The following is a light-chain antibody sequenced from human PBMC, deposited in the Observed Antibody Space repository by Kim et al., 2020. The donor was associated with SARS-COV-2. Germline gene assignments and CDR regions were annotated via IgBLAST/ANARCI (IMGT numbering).Light chain of an antibody. CDR2: GNS. CDR3: QTYDSSLSGSV. J-gene: IGLJ3*02. V-gene: IGLV1-40*01. CDR1: NSNSGAGYD. Sequence: QWVTITCAGSNSNSGAGYDVHWYQQLPGTAPKLLNYGNSNRPSGVPDRFSGSKSGTSAALAITGLQAEDEADYYCQTYDSSLSGSVFGGGTQLTVL.